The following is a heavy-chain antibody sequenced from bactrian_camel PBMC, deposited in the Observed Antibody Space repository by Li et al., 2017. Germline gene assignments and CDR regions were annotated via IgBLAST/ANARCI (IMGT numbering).Heavy chain of an antibody. V-gene: IGHV3S57*01. J-gene: IGHJ6*01. Sequence: VQLVESGGRSVEVGGSLRLSCAASAPTPIAHCMAGFRQVPGREREGVAAIAGDGRTDYADSVKGRFTITQENAKDTLFVYLQMNSLKPEDTAMYYCAAHYLCDRDLGPWVDEVWARGKDNFAYWGQGTQVTVS. CDR2: IAGDGRT. CDR1: APTPIAHC. CDR3: AAHYLCDRDLGPWVDEVWARGKDNFAY. D-gene: IGHD2*01.